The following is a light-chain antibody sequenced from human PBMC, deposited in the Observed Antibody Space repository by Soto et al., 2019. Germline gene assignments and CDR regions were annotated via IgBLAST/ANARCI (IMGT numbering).Light chain of an antibody. V-gene: IGKV3-20*01. CDR3: QQYGSSALT. CDR2: GAS. J-gene: IGKJ4*01. CDR1: QSVSSSY. Sequence: EIVLTQSPGTLSLSPGERATLSCRASQSVSSSYLAWYQQKPGQAPRLLIYGASSRATGIPDRFSGSGSGTDFTLTISRLEPEDLAVYYCQQYGSSALTFGGGTKVEIK.